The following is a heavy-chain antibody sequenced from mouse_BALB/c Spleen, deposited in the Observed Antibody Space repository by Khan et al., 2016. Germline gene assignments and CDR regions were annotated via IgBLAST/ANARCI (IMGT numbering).Heavy chain of an antibody. Sequence: VQLKESGAELVKPGASVKLSCTASGFNIKDTYMHWVKQRPEQGLEWIGRIDPANGNTKYDPKFQGKATITADTSSNTAYLQLSSLTSEDTAVYYCARGDGDYFDYWGQGTTLTVSS. J-gene: IGHJ2*01. CDR1: GFNIKDTY. D-gene: IGHD3-3*01. V-gene: IGHV14-3*02. CDR3: ARGDGDYFDY. CDR2: IDPANGNT.